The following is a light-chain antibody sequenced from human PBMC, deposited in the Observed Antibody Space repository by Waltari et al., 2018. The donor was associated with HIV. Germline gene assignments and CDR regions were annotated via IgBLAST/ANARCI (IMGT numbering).Light chain of an antibody. Sequence: ENVLTQSPATLSLSPGERATLSCRASQSVSSLLAWYQQKPGQAPRLLIYDASNRATGTPPRFSGSGSGTDFTLSISSLEPEDFAVYYCQQRRSWPLTFGGGTKVEIK. V-gene: IGKV3-11*01. J-gene: IGKJ4*01. CDR3: QQRRSWPLT. CDR1: QSVSSL. CDR2: DAS.